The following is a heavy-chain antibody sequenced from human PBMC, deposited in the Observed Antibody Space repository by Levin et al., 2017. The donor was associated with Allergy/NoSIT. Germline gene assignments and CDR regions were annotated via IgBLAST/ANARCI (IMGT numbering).Heavy chain of an antibody. D-gene: IGHD3-3*01. CDR3: ARGVPTRITIFGVVRPSKGGVFDY. CDR1: GYTFTSYD. V-gene: IGHV1-8*01. Sequence: ASVKVSCKASGYTFTSYDINWVRQATGQGLEWMGWMNPNSGNTGYAQKFRGRVTMTRNTSISTAYMELSSLRSEDTAVYYCARGVPTRITIFGVVRPSKGGVFDYWGQGTLVTVSS. J-gene: IGHJ4*02. CDR2: MNPNSGNT.